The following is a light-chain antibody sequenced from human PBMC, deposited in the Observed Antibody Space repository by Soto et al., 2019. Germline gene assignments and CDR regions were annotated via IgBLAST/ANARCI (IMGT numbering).Light chain of an antibody. CDR2: STS. CDR3: LLYYGGVHV. V-gene: IGLV2-14*03. CDR1: SSDVGGYKY. J-gene: IGLJ1*01. Sequence: QSALTQPASVSGSPGQSVTISCTGTSSDVGGYKYVSWYQQHPGKAPKLMIYSTSNKYSWTPARFSGSLLGGKAALTLSRVQPEDEADYYCLLYYGGVHVFGTGTKLTVL.